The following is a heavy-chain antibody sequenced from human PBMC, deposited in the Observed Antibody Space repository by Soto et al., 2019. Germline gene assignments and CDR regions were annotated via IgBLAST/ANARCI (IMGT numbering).Heavy chain of an antibody. J-gene: IGHJ6*03. Sequence: ASVKVSCKASGYTFTSYDINWVRLATGQGLEWMGWMNPNSGNTGYAQKFQGRVTMTRNTSISTAYMELSSLRSEDTAVYYCARAVRGIAAAGTNYYYYMDVWGKGTTVTVSS. D-gene: IGHD6-13*01. CDR2: MNPNSGNT. V-gene: IGHV1-8*01. CDR1: GYTFTSYD. CDR3: ARAVRGIAAAGTNYYYYMDV.